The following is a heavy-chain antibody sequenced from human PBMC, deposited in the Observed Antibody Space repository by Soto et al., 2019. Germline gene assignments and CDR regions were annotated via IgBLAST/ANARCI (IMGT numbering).Heavy chain of an antibody. CDR3: ARHQMGRTIFGVVYYFDY. CDR2: VYYSGST. V-gene: IGHV4-39*01. Sequence: KPSETLSLTCTVSGGSISSSSYYWGWIRQPPGKGLEWIGSVYYSGSTYYNPSLKSRVTISVDTSKNQFSLKLSSVTAAGTAVYYCARHQMGRTIFGVVYYFDYWGQGTLVTVSS. D-gene: IGHD3-3*01. CDR1: GGSISSSSYY. J-gene: IGHJ4*02.